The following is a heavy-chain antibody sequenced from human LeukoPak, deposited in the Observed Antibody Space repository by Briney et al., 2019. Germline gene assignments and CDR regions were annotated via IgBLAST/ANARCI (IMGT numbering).Heavy chain of an antibody. J-gene: IGHJ4*02. CDR1: GYTSTSYA. CDR3: ARAGSLRYFDWLAYDY. D-gene: IGHD3-9*01. Sequence: ASVKVSCKASGYTSTSYAMNWVRQAPGQGLEWMGWINTNTGNPTYAQGFTGRFVFSLDTSVSTAYLQISSLKAEDTAVYYCARAGSLRYFDWLAYDYWGQGTLVTVSS. V-gene: IGHV7-4-1*02. CDR2: INTNTGNP.